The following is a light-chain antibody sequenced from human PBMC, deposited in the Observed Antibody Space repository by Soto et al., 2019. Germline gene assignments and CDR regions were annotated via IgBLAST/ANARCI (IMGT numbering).Light chain of an antibody. CDR1: SSNIGSNT. CDR2: SNN. Sequence: QSVLTQPPSASGTPGQRVTISCSGSSSNIGSNTVNWYQQLPRTTPKLLIYSNNQQPSGVPDRFSGYTSGTSASLAISGLQSEDEADYYCAAWDDSLNGVVFGGGTKLTVL. V-gene: IGLV1-44*01. J-gene: IGLJ2*01. CDR3: AAWDDSLNGVV.